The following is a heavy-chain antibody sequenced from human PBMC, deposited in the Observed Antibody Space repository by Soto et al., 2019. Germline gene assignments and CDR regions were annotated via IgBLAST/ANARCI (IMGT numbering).Heavy chain of an antibody. CDR2: MNPNSGNT. V-gene: IGHV1-8*01. CDR1: GYTFTSYD. Sequence: ASVKVSCKASGYTFTSYDINWVRQATGQGLEWMGWMNPNSGNTGYAQKFQGRVTMTRNTSISTAYMELSSLRSEDTAVYYCARGSPIPPIAAVSDAFDIWGQGTMVTVSS. CDR3: ARGSPIPPIAAVSDAFDI. J-gene: IGHJ3*02. D-gene: IGHD6-13*01.